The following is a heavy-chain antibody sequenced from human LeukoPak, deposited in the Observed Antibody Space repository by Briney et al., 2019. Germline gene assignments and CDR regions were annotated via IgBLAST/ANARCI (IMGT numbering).Heavy chain of an antibody. Sequence: GRSLRLSCAASGFTFDDYAMHWVRQAPGKGLEWVSGISWNSGSIGYADSVKGRFTISRDNAKNSLYLQMNSLRAEDMALYYCAKNLGFGSNAFDIWGQGTTVTVSS. J-gene: IGHJ3*02. D-gene: IGHD3-10*01. CDR3: AKNLGFGSNAFDI. V-gene: IGHV3-9*03. CDR1: GFTFDDYA. CDR2: ISWNSGSI.